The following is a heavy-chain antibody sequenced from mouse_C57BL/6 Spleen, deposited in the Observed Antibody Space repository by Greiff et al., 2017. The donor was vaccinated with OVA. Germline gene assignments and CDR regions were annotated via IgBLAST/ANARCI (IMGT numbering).Heavy chain of an antibody. CDR2: ISDGGSYT. CDR1: GFTFSSYA. D-gene: IGHD1-1*01. V-gene: IGHV5-4*01. J-gene: IGHJ4*01. Sequence: EVMLVESGGGLVKPGGSLKLSCAASGFTFSSYAMSWVRQTPEKRLEWVATISDGGSYTYYPDNVKGRFTISRDNATNNLYLQMSHLKSEDTAMYYCARDGEFITTVVAPRYYAMDYWGQGTSVTVSS. CDR3: ARDGEFITTVVAPRYYAMDY.